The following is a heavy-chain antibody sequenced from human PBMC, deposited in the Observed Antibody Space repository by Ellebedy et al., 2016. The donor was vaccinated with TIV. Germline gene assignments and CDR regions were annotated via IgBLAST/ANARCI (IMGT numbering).Heavy chain of an antibody. CDR2: ISNTGSRT. V-gene: IGHV3-23*01. CDR3: AKGRGGGSDSSAPRYYFDY. Sequence: PGGSLRLSCAASGFTFSSYALSWVRPAPGKGLEWVSTISNTGSRTYYADSVEGRFIISRDNSKKTLYLQMNSLRAEDTAVYYCAKGRGGGSDSSAPRYYFDYWGLGTLVTVSS. J-gene: IGHJ4*02. CDR1: GFTFSSYA. D-gene: IGHD3-22*01.